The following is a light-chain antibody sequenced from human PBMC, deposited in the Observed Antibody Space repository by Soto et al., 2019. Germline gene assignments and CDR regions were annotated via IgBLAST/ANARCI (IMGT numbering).Light chain of an antibody. V-gene: IGLV2-14*01. CDR1: SNDIGAYKY. J-gene: IGLJ1*01. Sequence: LTQPASVSGSPGQSITISCTGSSNDIGAYKYVPWYQQYPGKAPKLIIFEVSNRPSGVSNRFSGSKSGNTASLTIAGLQAEDEADYHCSSYTTGSTLYVFGGGTKVTVL. CDR2: EVS. CDR3: SSYTTGSTLYV.